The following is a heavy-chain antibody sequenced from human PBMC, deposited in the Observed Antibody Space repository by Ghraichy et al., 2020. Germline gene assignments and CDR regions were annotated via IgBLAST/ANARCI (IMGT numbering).Heavy chain of an antibody. Sequence: SETLSLTCTVSGGSISSYYWSWIRQPPGKGLEWIGYIYYSGSTNYNPSLKSRVTISVDTSKNQFSLKLSSVTAADTAVYYCARDKEGGGYYGMDVWGQVTTVTVSS. V-gene: IGHV4-59*01. J-gene: IGHJ6*02. D-gene: IGHD3-16*01. CDR1: GGSISSYY. CDR3: ARDKEGGGYYGMDV. CDR2: IYYSGST.